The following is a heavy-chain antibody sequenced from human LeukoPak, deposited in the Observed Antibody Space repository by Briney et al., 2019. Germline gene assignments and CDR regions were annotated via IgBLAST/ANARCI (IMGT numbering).Heavy chain of an antibody. D-gene: IGHD6-13*01. CDR3: ARGWLYSSSWYGDY. J-gene: IGHJ4*02. CDR1: GFTFSSYA. Sequence: GRSLRLSCAASGFTFSSYAMHWVRQAPGKGLEWVAVISFDGSNKYYADSVKGRFTISRDNSKNTLYLQMNSLRAEDTAVYYCARGWLYSSSWYGDYWGQGTLVTDSS. CDR2: ISFDGSNK. V-gene: IGHV3-30*04.